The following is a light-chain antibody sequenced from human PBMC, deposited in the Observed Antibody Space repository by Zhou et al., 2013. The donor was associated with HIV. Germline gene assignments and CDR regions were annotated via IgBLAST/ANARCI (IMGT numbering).Light chain of an antibody. CDR1: QSISSW. CDR2: KAS. J-gene: IGKJ1*01. Sequence: DIQMTQSPSTLSASVGDRVTITCRASQSISSWLAWYQQKPRQAPKLLIYKASNLESGVPSRSSGSGSGTEFTLTISSLQPDDFATYYCQHYNGASRMFGQGTKVEI. V-gene: IGKV1-5*03. CDR3: QHYNGASRM.